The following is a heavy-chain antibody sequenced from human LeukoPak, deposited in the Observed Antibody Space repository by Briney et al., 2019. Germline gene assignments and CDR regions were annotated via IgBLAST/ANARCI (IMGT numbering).Heavy chain of an antibody. V-gene: IGHV1-69-2*01. CDR3: ATGTDSSGYLLRDY. CDR2: VDPEDGGT. J-gene: IGHJ4*02. CDR1: GYTFTDYY. Sequence: GASVKVSCKASGYTFTDYYMHWVQQAPGKGLEWMGRVDPEDGGTIYAEKFQGRVTITADTSTDTAYMELSSLRSEDTAVYYCATGTDSSGYLLRDYWGQGTLVTVSS. D-gene: IGHD3-22*01.